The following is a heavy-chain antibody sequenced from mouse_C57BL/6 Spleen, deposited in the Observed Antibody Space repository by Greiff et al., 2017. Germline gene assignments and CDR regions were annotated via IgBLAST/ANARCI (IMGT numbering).Heavy chain of an antibody. CDR1: GYTFTSYW. CDR2: IYPSDSET. J-gene: IGHJ1*03. CDR3: ARLGPDWYFGG. D-gene: IGHD4-1*01. V-gene: IGHV1-61*01. Sequence: QVQLQQPGAELVRPGSSVKLSCKASGYTFTSYWMAWVKQRPGQGLEWIGNIYPSDSETHYNQKFKDKATLTVDKSSSTAFMQLSSLTSEDSAVYYCARLGPDWYFGGWGTGTTVTVA.